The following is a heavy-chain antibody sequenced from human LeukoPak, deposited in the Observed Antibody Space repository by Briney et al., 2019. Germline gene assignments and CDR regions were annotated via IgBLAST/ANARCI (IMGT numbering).Heavy chain of an antibody. V-gene: IGHV3-23*01. D-gene: IGHD3-22*01. J-gene: IGHJ4*02. CDR2: IGISGDST. Sequence: GGSLRLSCAASGFIFNNYALNWVRQAPGKGLEWVSVIGISGDSTNYADSVKGRFTVSRDNPENTLYLQMNSLRAEDTAVYFCAKRGVVIRVILVGFHKEAYYFDSWGQGALVTVSS. CDR3: AKRGVVIRVILVGFHKEAYYFDS. CDR1: GFIFNNYA.